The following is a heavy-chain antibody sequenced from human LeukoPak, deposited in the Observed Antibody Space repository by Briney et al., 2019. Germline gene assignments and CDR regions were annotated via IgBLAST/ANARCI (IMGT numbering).Heavy chain of an antibody. CDR3: ARRRDLFSGSYYPFDY. CDR1: GYSFTTYW. Sequence: GESLKISCKGSGYSFTTYWIGWVRQMPGKGLEWMGIIYPGDSETRYSPSFQGQVTISADKSISTAYLQWSSLKASDTAMYYCARRRDLFSGSYYPFDYWGQGTLVTVSS. J-gene: IGHJ4*02. D-gene: IGHD1-26*01. CDR2: IYPGDSET. V-gene: IGHV5-51*01.